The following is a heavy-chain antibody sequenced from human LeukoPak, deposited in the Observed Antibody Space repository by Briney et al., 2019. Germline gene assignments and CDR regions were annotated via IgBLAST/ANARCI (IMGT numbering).Heavy chain of an antibody. CDR3: ARDQGLYYDFWSGYYRGEREFDY. CDR1: GYTFTSYG. D-gene: IGHD3-3*01. CDR2: ISAYNGNT. V-gene: IGHV1-18*01. J-gene: IGHJ4*02. Sequence: ASVKVSCKASGYTFTSYGISWVRQAPGQGLEWMGWISAYNGNTNYAQKLQGRVTMTTDTSTSTAYMELRSLRSDDTAVYYCARDQGLYYDFWSGYYRGEREFDYWGQGTLVTVSS.